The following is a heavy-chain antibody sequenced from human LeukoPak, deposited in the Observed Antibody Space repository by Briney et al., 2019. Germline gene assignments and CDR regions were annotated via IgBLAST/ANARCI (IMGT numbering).Heavy chain of an antibody. D-gene: IGHD3-3*02. CDR2: INPKSGAS. Sequence: GASVKVSCRASGYTFIDYFMHWVRQAPGQGLEWMGWINPKSGASKYAQRFQGRVTMTRDTAISTAYMELSSLRSDDTAVYYCARDSMKWPLDSWGQGTRVIVSS. V-gene: IGHV1-2*02. CDR1: GYTFIDYF. CDR3: ARDSMKWPLDS. J-gene: IGHJ4*02.